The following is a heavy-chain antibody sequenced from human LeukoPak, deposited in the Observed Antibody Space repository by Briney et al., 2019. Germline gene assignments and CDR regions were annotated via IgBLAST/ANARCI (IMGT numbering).Heavy chain of an antibody. CDR1: GFTFSNYW. CDR3: PRSPLYGMDV. Sequence: GGSLRLSCVGSGFTFSNYWMTWVRQAPGKGLEWVANIKQDGSEKYYGDSVKRRFTISRDNAKNSLYLQMNSLRVEDTAVYYCPRSPLYGMDVWGQGTTVTVAS. J-gene: IGHJ6*02. CDR2: IKQDGSEK. V-gene: IGHV3-7*01.